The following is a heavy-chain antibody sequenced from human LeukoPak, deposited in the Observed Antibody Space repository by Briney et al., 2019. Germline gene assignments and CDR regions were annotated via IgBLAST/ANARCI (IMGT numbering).Heavy chain of an antibody. D-gene: IGHD3-10*01. Sequence: GRSLRLSCAASGFTFSSYAMSWVRQAPGKGLEWVSAISGSGGSTYYADSVKGRFTISRDNSKNTLYLQMNSLRAEDTAVYYCAKVAVRGVILDWFDPWGQGTLVTVSS. V-gene: IGHV3-23*01. J-gene: IGHJ5*02. CDR2: ISGSGGST. CDR3: AKVAVRGVILDWFDP. CDR1: GFTFSSYA.